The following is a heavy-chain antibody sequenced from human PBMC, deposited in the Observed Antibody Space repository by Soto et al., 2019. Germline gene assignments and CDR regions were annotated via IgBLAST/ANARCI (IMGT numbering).Heavy chain of an antibody. CDR3: SRDLTASGTYAVEY. V-gene: IGHV3-72*01. Sequence: EVQLVESGGGLVQPGGSLRLSCTGSGFSVSDHYVDCVRQAPGKGLEWVGRSRNKANRYTTEYAASVRGRFTISRHDSRNSLYLPMDTLKTEETAVSYCSRDLTASGTYAVEYWGQGTLVTVSS. CDR2: SRNKANRYTT. CDR1: GFSVSDHY. D-gene: IGHD3-10*01. J-gene: IGHJ4*02.